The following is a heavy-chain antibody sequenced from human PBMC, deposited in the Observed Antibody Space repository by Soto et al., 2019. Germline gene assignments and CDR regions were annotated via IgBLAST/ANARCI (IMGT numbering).Heavy chain of an antibody. Sequence: EVQLVESGGGLVQPGRSLRLSCAASGFTFDDYAMHWVRQAPGKGLEWVSGINWNSGSIGYADSVKGRFTISRDNAKTSLYLQMNSLSTEDTAWYYCAKEKGFGGVRKGMDVWGQGTTVTVSS. CDR2: INWNSGSI. J-gene: IGHJ6*02. V-gene: IGHV3-9*01. CDR1: GFTFDDYA. D-gene: IGHD3-16*01. CDR3: AKEKGFGGVRKGMDV.